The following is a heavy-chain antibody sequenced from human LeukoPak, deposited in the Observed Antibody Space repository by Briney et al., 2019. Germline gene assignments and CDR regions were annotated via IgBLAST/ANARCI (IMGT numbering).Heavy chain of an antibody. D-gene: IGHD5-18*01. CDR3: ARDQRGFSYSKYYFDY. J-gene: IGHJ4*02. Sequence: SGGSLRLSCAVSGFSFSSYGMHWVRQAPGKGLEWVAVIWYDGTNKYYADSVKGRFTISRDNSKNTLYLQMNSLRAEDTAVYYCARDQRGFSYSKYYFDYWGQGTLVTVSS. CDR1: GFSFSSYG. CDR2: IWYDGTNK. V-gene: IGHV3-33*01.